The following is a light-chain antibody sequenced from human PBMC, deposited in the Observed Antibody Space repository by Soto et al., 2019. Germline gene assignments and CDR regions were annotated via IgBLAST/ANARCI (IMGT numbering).Light chain of an antibody. CDR1: SSNIGAGYD. CDR3: QSYDSSPSGYVV. V-gene: IGLV1-40*01. CDR2: GNS. Sequence: QSVLTQPPSVSGAPGQRVTISCTGSSSNIGAGYDVHWYQQLPRTAPKLLIYGNSNRPSGVPDRFSGSKSGTSASRAITGLQAEDEADYYCQSYDSSPSGYVVFGGGTKLTVL. J-gene: IGLJ2*01.